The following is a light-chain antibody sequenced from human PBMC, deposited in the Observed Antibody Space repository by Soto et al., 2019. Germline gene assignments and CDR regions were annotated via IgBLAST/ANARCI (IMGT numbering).Light chain of an antibody. V-gene: IGLV3-21*02. CDR1: NIGSKS. CDR3: QVWDSSSDQYV. Sequence: SYELTQPPSVSVAPGQTARVTCGGNNIGSKSVHWYQHKPGQAPVLVVYDGRDRPSRIPERFSGSNSGNTATLTITGVEAGDEADYYCQVWDSSSDQYVFGTGTKVTVL. J-gene: IGLJ1*01. CDR2: DGR.